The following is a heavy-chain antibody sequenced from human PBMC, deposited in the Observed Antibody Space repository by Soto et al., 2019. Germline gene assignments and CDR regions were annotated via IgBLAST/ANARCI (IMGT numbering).Heavy chain of an antibody. CDR1: GGSISSGGYY. D-gene: IGHD3-3*01. J-gene: IGHJ6*03. Sequence: SETLSLTCTVSGGSISSGGYYWSWIRQHPGKGLEWIGYIYYSGSTYYNPSLKSRVTISVDTSKNQFSLKLSSVTAADTAVYYCARGLTYYDFWSGYYQSYYYYMDVWGKGTTVTDS. CDR2: IYYSGST. CDR3: ARGLTYYDFWSGYYQSYYYYMDV. V-gene: IGHV4-31*03.